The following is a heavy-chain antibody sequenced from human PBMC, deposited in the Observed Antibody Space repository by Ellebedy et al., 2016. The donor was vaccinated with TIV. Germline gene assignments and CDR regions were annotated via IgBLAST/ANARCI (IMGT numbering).Heavy chain of an antibody. CDR1: GFTFSNYW. Sequence: GESLKISCATSGFTFSNYWMHWVRQVPGKGLVWVARINSDGSSTSYADSVKGRFTISRDNAKNTLYLQMNSLRVEDTAVYNCARGVPPLGSFDCWGQGTVVTVSS. CDR3: ARGVPPLGSFDC. V-gene: IGHV3-74*01. CDR2: INSDGSST. D-gene: IGHD3-10*01. J-gene: IGHJ4*02.